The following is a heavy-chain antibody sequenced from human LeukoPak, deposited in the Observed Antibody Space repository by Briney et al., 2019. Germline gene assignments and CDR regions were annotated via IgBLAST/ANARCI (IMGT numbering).Heavy chain of an antibody. Sequence: SETLSLTCTVSGGSSTSYYWSWIRQPPGKRLEWIGYINYSGTTNCKPSLKSRVTISVDTSKNQFFLKLTSVTAADTAVYYCARHPSGLRYFDYWGQGTLVTVSS. CDR1: GGSSTSYY. V-gene: IGHV4-59*08. J-gene: IGHJ4*02. CDR2: INYSGTT. CDR3: ARHPSGLRYFDY. D-gene: IGHD6-25*01.